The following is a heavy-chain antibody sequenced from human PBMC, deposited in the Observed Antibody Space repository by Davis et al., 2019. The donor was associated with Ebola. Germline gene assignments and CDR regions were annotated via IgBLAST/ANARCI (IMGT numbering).Heavy chain of an antibody. CDR1: GDSVSSNSAA. V-gene: IGHV6-1*01. D-gene: IGHD2-21*01. J-gene: IGHJ4*02. CDR3: ARGPQHCGGDCYGIDY. CDR2: TYYRSKWYN. Sequence: HSQTLSLTCAISGDSVSSNSAAWNWIRQSPSRGLEWLGRTYYRSKWYNDYAVSVKSRITINPDTSKNQFSLQLNSVTPEDTAVYYCARGPQHCGGDCYGIDYWGQGTLVTVSS.